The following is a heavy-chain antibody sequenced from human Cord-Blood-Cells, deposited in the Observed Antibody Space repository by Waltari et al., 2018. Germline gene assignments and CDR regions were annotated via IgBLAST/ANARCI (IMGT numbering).Heavy chain of an antibody. J-gene: IGHJ2*01. CDR1: GSSTSSGYY. D-gene: IGHD6-13*01. CDR3: ARGQQLVDWYFDL. Sequence: QVHFQEQGPGLVQPSETLSLTSTVPGSSTSSGYYWGWIRQPPGKGLEWIGSIYHSGSTYYNPSLKRRVTISVDTSKNQFSLKRSSGTAADTAVYYCARGQQLVDWYFDLWGRGTLVTVSS. CDR2: IYHSGST. V-gene: IGHV4-38-2*02.